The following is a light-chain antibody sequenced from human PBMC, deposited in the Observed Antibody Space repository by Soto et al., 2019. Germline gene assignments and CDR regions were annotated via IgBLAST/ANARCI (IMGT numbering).Light chain of an antibody. CDR2: WAS. CDR1: QTVLYSSNNKNY. Sequence: DIVMTQSPDSLTVSLGERATINCKSSQTVLYSSNNKNYLAWYQHKPGQPPKLLIYWASTRAFGVPDRFSGSGSATDFTLTISSLQAEDVAVYYCQQYYTTPRTFGQGTKVEIK. CDR3: QQYYTTPRT. V-gene: IGKV4-1*01. J-gene: IGKJ1*01.